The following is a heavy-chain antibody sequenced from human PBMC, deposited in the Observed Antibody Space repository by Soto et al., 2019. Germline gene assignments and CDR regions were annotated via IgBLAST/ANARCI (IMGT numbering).Heavy chain of an antibody. V-gene: IGHV1-46*01. Sequence: ASVKVSCKAYGYSFSNSYVVWVRQAPGQGLEWMGVINADDGSTSYAQKLQDRVTMTTDISTTTAYLELMSLRADDTAVYYCARGGYYDSSSYLSYWGQGTLVTVSS. J-gene: IGHJ4*02. CDR2: INADDGST. CDR1: GYSFSNSY. CDR3: ARGGYYDSSSYLSY. D-gene: IGHD3-22*01.